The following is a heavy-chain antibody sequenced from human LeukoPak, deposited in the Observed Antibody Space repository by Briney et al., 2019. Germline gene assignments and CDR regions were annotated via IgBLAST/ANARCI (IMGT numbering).Heavy chain of an antibody. CDR2: FDPEDGET. V-gene: IGHV1-24*01. CDR1: GYTLTELS. D-gene: IGHD4-17*01. CDR3: ATFYGEPYYYYYYMDV. J-gene: IGHJ6*03. Sequence: GASVKVSCKVSGYTLTELSMHWVRQAPGKGLEWMGGFDPEDGETIYAQKFQGRVTMTEDTSTDTAYMELSSLRSEDTAVYYCATFYGEPYYYYYYMDVWGKGTTVTVSS.